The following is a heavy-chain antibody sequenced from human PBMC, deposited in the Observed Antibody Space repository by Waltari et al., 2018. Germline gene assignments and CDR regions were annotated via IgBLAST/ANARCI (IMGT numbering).Heavy chain of an antibody. Sequence: QVQLVQSGAEVKKPGSSVKVSCTASVGTFSSYATSWVRQGPGQGLEWMVGIIPIFGTANYAQKFQGRVTITADESTSTAYMELSSLRSEDTAVYYCARDKGHYGLLWYFDLWGRGTLVTVSS. CDR3: ARDKGHYGLLWYFDL. CDR2: IIPIFGTA. J-gene: IGHJ2*01. D-gene: IGHD4-17*01. CDR1: VGTFSSYA. V-gene: IGHV1-69*12.